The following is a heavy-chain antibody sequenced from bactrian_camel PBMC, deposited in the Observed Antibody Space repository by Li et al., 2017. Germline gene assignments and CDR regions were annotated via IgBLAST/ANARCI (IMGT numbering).Heavy chain of an antibody. CDR1: RFTFSAYS. CDR3: AAARGRQYRNTWYFTGDYNY. V-gene: IGHV3S6*01. J-gene: IGHJ4*01. D-gene: IGHD6*01. CDR2: ISAFSSDT. Sequence: QVQLVESGGGSVQAGGSLRLSCAASRFTFSAYSMGWFRQAPGKDREGVAAISAFSSDTYYADSVKNRFVISRDNAENMVYLLMNSLKPDDTAMYYCAAARGRQYRNTWYFTGDYNYWGQGTQVTVS.